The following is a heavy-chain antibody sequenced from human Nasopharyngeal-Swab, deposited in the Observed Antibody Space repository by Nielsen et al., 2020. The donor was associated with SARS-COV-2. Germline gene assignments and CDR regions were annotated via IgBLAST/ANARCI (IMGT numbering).Heavy chain of an antibody. V-gene: IGHV1-18*01. Sequence: ASVKVSCKTSGYTFSSCGIAWVRQAPGQGLEWLGWISPYNDYTHYAQKFQGSVTMTSDTSTSTAYLELRSLTSDDTAVYYCARELGVGLFDYWGQGTLVTVSS. J-gene: IGHJ4*02. CDR3: ARELGVGLFDY. CDR1: GYTFSSCG. CDR2: ISPYNDYT. D-gene: IGHD3-16*01.